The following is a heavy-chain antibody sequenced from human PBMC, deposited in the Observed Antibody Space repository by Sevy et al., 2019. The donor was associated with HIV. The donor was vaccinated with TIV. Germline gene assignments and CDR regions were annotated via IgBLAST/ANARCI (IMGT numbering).Heavy chain of an antibody. CDR1: GGTFSSYA. J-gene: IGHJ3*02. CDR3: ARRGIMITFEGVIVINGDAFDI. CDR2: IIPIFGTA. V-gene: IGHV1-69*13. Sequence: ASVKVSCKASGGTFSSYAISWVRQAPGQGLEWMGGIIPIFGTANYAQKFQGTVTITADESTSTAYMELSSLRSEDTAVYYCARRGIMITFEGVIVINGDAFDIWGQGTMVTVSS. D-gene: IGHD3-16*02.